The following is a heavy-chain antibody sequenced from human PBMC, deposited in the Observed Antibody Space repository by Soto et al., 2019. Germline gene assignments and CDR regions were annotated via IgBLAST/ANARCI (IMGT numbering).Heavy chain of an antibody. CDR2: IFYNGDT. J-gene: IGHJ4*01. V-gene: IGHV4-30-4*01. CDR3: ARGGRLQSLDY. D-gene: IGHD4-4*01. CDR1: GGSISNPDHY. Sequence: SETLSLTCTVSGGSISNPDHYWSWIRQPPGKGLEWIGSIFYNGDTSYNPSLESRLSISVDTSKNQFSLSLSSVTASDTAVYFCARGGRLQSLDYWGHGTLVTVSS.